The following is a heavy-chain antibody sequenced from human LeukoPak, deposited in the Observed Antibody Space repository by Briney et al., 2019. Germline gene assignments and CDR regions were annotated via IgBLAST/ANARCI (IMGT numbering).Heavy chain of an antibody. CDR2: ISGGGSST. CDR3: AKDLPLVYDYATGSCFLS. V-gene: IGHV3-23*01. D-gene: IGHD3-16*01. J-gene: IGHJ5*02. CDR1: GFSFSTDA. Sequence: GASLRLSCAASGFSFSTDAMSWVRQPPGEGLEWVSSISGGGSSTYYADSVKGRFTISRDNSKNTLYLQMNSLRAADAAVYYSAKDLPLVYDYATGSCFLSWGQGTLVTVSS.